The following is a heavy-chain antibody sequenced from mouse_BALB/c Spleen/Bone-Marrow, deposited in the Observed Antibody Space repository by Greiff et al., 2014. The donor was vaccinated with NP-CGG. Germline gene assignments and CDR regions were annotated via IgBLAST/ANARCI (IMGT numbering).Heavy chain of an antibody. CDR2: INSDGGST. V-gene: IGHV5-2*01. J-gene: IGHJ3*01. D-gene: IGHD1-1*01. CDR3: ARHGDYYGSSLFAY. CDR1: EYEFPSHD. Sequence: EVQVVESGGGLVQPGESLKLSCESHEYEFPSHDMSWVRKTPEKRLELVAAINSDGGSTYYPDTMERRFIISRDNSKKTLYLQXXSLXXXXTAFYYCARHGDYYGSSLFAYWGQGTLVTVSA.